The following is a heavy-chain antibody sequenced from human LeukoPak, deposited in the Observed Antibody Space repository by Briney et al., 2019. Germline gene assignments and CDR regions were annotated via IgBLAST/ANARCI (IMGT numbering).Heavy chain of an antibody. CDR3: ARGSGTTGGDDY. CDR2: ISYDGSNK. V-gene: IGHV3-30-3*01. CDR1: GFTFNSYA. D-gene: IGHD1-1*01. J-gene: IGHJ4*02. Sequence: GGSLRLSCAASGFTFNSYAMHWVRQAPGKGLEWVAVISYDGSNKYYADSVKGRFTISRDNSKNTLYLQMNSLRAEDTAVYYCARGSGTTGGDDYWGQGTLVTVSS.